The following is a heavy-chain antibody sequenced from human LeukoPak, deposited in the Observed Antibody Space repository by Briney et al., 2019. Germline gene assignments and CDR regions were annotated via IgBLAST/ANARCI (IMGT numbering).Heavy chain of an antibody. Sequence: SVTVSCKASEGTFGGYSIDWVRQAPGQGLDWVGGINPIFNILYYAQNFQGRVTITADESTNTAYLELDSLKHDDTAVYYCAAGRGLGELFFDYWGQGTLVTVSS. V-gene: IGHV1-69*13. J-gene: IGHJ4*02. CDR1: EGTFGGYS. CDR3: AAGRGLGELFFDY. D-gene: IGHD3-10*01. CDR2: INPIFNIL.